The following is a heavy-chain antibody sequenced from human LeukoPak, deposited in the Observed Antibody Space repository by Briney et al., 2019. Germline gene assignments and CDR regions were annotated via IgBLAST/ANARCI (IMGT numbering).Heavy chain of an antibody. J-gene: IGHJ4*02. D-gene: IGHD1-26*01. CDR1: GFTFSSYA. V-gene: IGHV3-30-3*01. CDR2: ISYDGSNK. Sequence: PGRSLRLSCAASGFTFSSYAMHWVRQAPGRGLEWVAVISYDGSNKYYADSVKGRFTISRDNSKNTLYLQMNSLRAEDTAVYYCARGAVWWEHLGGHFDYWGQGTLVTVSS. CDR3: ARGAVWWEHLGGHFDY.